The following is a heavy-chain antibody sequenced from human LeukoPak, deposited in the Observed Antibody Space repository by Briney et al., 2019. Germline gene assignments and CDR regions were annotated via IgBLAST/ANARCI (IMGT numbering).Heavy chain of an antibody. CDR3: AREAKDCTNGVCSYYYYYMDV. V-gene: IGHV4-59*01. CDR1: GGSISSYY. CDR2: IYYSGST. Sequence: PSETLSLTCTVSGGSISSYYWSWIRQPPGKGLEWIGYIYYSGSTNYNPSLKSRVTISVDTSKNQFSLKLSSVTAADTAVYYCAREAKDCTNGVCSYYYYYMDVWGKGTTVTVSS. J-gene: IGHJ6*03. D-gene: IGHD2-8*01.